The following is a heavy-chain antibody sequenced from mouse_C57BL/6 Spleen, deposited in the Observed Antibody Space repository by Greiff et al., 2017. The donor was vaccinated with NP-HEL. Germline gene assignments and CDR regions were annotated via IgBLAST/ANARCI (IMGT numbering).Heavy chain of an antibody. Sequence: VQLQQSGPELVKPGASVKISCKASGYTFTDYYMNWVKQSHGKSLEWIGDINPNNGGTSYNQKFKGKATLTVDKSSSTAYMELRSLTSEDSAVYYCARRGLLRWYFDVWGTGTTVTVSS. CDR3: ARRGLLRWYFDV. J-gene: IGHJ1*03. CDR2: INPNNGGT. V-gene: IGHV1-26*01. CDR1: GYTFTDYY. D-gene: IGHD1-1*01.